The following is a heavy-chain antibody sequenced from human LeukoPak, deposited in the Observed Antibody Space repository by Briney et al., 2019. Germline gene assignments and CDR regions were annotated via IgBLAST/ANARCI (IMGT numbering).Heavy chain of an antibody. D-gene: IGHD3-10*01. CDR2: INPNSGGT. CDR3: ARASITMVRGVPDAFDI. CDR1: GYTVTGYY. J-gene: IGHJ3*02. Sequence: GASVKVSCKASGYTVTGYYMHWVRQAPGQGLEWMGRINPNSGGTNYAQKFQVRVTMTRATSISTAYMELSRLRSVDTAVYYCARASITMVRGVPDAFDIWGQGTMVTVSS. V-gene: IGHV1-2*06.